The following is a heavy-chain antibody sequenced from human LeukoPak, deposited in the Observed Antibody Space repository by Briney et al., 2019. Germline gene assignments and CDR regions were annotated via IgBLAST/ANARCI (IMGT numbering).Heavy chain of an antibody. CDR1: GGSFSGYY. J-gene: IGHJ4*02. CDR2: IYHSGST. V-gene: IGHV4-34*01. Sequence: SETLSLTCAVYGGSFSGYYWSWIRQPPGKGLEWIGYIYHSGSTYYNPSLMSRVTISVDRSKNQFSLKLSSVTAADTAVYYCARLTVGRGFDYWGQGTLVTVSS. D-gene: IGHD1-26*01. CDR3: ARLTVGRGFDY.